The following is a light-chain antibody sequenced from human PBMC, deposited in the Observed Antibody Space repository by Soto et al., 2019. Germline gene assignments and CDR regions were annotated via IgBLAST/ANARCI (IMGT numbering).Light chain of an antibody. CDR2: EVS. Sequence: QSVLTQPASLSASPRQSITISCTGTSSDVGSYNLVSWYQQHPGKAPKLMIYEVSKRPSGVSNRFSGSKSGNTASLTISGLQAEDEADYYCCSYAGSSTCVFGTGTKVNVL. CDR1: SSDVGSYNL. J-gene: IGLJ1*01. V-gene: IGLV2-23*02. CDR3: CSYAGSSTCV.